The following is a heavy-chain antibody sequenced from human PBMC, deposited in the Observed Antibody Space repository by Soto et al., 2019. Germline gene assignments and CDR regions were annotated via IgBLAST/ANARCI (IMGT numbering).Heavy chain of an antibody. CDR2: IYHSGST. CDR1: GDSMSSSNW. CDR3: ARSGTLRFLEWLLPMDAFDI. V-gene: IGHV4-4*02. J-gene: IGHJ3*02. D-gene: IGHD3-3*01. Sequence: SETLSLTCAFCGDSMSSSNWWGCVRQPPGKVLDWIGEIYHSGSTNYNPSLKSRVTISVDKSKNQFSLKLSSVTAADTAVYYCARSGTLRFLEWLLPMDAFDIWGQGTMVTVSS.